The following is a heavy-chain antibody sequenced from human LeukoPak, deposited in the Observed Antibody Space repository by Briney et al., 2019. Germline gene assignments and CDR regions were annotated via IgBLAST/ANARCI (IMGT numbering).Heavy chain of an antibody. CDR2: IYYSGST. D-gene: IGHD3-22*01. CDR1: GGSISSYY. J-gene: IGHJ4*02. V-gene: IGHV4-59*01. Sequence: SETLSLTCTVSGGSISSYYWSWIRQPPGKGLEWIGYIYYSGSTNYNPSLKSRVTISVDTSKNQFSLKQSSVTAADTAVYYCARDSSGWHGGFDYWGQGTLVTVSS. CDR3: ARDSSGWHGGFDY.